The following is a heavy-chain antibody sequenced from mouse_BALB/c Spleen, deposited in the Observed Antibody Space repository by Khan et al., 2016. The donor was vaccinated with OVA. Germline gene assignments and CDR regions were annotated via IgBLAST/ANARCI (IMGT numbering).Heavy chain of an antibody. V-gene: IGHV2-6-1*01. CDR1: GFSLANYC. J-gene: IGHJ4*01. D-gene: IGHD2-10*01. CDR2: LWSDGTT. CDR3: ARQPYYDYYIMDY. Sequence: QVQLKESGPGLVAPSQSLSITCTISGFSLANYCVHWVRQPPGKGLEWLVVLWSDGTTTYNSALKSRLSISRDNSKSQVFLKMNRHQTDETAMYYCARQPYYDYYIMDYWGQGTSVTVAS.